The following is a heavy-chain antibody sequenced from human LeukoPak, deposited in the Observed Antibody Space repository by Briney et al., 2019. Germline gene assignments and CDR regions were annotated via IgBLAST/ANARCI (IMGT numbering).Heavy chain of an antibody. Sequence: VASVKVSCKASGYTFTSYDINWVRQATGQGLEWMGWMNPNSGNTGYAQKFQGRVTMTRNTSISTAYMELSSLRSEDTAVYYCARDLDSSGYYYDWGQGTLVTVSS. V-gene: IGHV1-8*01. CDR2: MNPNSGNT. D-gene: IGHD3-22*01. CDR3: ARDLDSSGYYYD. J-gene: IGHJ4*02. CDR1: GYTFTSYD.